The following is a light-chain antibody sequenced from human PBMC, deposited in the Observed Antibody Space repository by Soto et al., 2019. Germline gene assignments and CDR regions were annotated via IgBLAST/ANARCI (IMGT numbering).Light chain of an antibody. CDR2: KAS. Sequence: IQSTQAPSTLAASVSVIVTITGRSSQSISSWLAWYQQKPGKDPKLLIYKASSLESGVPSTFSGSGSGREFTLTISSLQPADFATYYCQQYTSYFVTFGGGTKVDIK. J-gene: IGKJ4*01. CDR3: QQYTSYFVT. V-gene: IGKV1-5*03. CDR1: QSISSW.